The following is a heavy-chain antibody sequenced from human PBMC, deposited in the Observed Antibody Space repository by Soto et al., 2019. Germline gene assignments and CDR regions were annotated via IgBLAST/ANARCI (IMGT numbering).Heavy chain of an antibody. CDR2: IYSGGST. V-gene: IGHV3-66*04. CDR1: GVTVRSNY. Sequence: EVQLVESGGGLVQPGGSLRLSCAASGVTVRSNYMSWVRQAPVKGLEWVSVIYSGGSTYYADSVKGRFTISRDNSKNTLYLQMNSLRAEDTAVYYCARHGYNYGGGYFDYWGQGTLVTVSS. D-gene: IGHD5-18*01. CDR3: ARHGYNYGGGYFDY. J-gene: IGHJ4*02.